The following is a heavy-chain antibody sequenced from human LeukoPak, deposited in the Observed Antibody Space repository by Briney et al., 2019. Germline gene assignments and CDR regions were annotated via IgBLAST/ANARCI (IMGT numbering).Heavy chain of an antibody. CDR1: GGSFSGYY. J-gene: IGHJ3*02. Sequence: PSETLSLTCAVYGGSFSGYYWSWIRQPPGKGLEWIGEINHSGSTNYNPSLKSRVTISVDTSKNQFSLKLGSVTAADTAVYYCARVAVVNDAFDIWGQGTMVTVSS. CDR2: INHSGST. V-gene: IGHV4-34*01. CDR3: ARVAVVNDAFDI.